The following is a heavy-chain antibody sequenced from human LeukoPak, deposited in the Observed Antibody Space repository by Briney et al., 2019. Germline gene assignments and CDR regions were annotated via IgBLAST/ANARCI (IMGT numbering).Heavy chain of an antibody. CDR3: AKASIARGSIDY. Sequence: QPGGSLRLSCAASGFTFSSYAMSWVRQAPGKGLEWVSAISGSGGSTYYADSVKGRFTISRDNSKNTLYLQMNSLRAEDAAVYYCAKASIARGSIDYWGREPWSPSPQ. CDR2: ISGSGGST. D-gene: IGHD2-21*01. J-gene: IGHJ4*02. V-gene: IGHV3-23*01. CDR1: GFTFSSYA.